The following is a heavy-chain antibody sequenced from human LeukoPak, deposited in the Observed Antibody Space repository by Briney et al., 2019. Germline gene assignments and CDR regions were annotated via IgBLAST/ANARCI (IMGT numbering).Heavy chain of an antibody. CDR3: ARSTVTTREYYGMDV. CDR1: GYTFTSYG. D-gene: IGHD4-17*01. CDR2: IIPILGIA. Sequence: GASVKVSCKASGYTFTSYGISWVRQAPGQRLKWMGRIIPILGIANYAQKFQGRVTITADKSTSTAYMELSSLRSEDAAVYYCARSTVTTREYYGMDVWGQGTTVTVSS. J-gene: IGHJ6*02. V-gene: IGHV1-69*04.